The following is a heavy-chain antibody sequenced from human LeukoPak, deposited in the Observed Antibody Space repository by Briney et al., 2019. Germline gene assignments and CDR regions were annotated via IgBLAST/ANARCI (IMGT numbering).Heavy chain of an antibody. D-gene: IGHD6-19*01. V-gene: IGHV1-69*13. J-gene: IGHJ4*02. CDR2: IIPIFGTA. CDR1: GGTFSSYA. CDR3: ARAYSSGWSFDY. Sequence: SVKVSCKASGGTFSSYAISWVRQAPGQGLDWMGGIIPIFGTANYAQKFQGRVTITADESTSTAYMELSSLRSEDTAVYYCARAYSSGWSFDYWGQGTLVTVSS.